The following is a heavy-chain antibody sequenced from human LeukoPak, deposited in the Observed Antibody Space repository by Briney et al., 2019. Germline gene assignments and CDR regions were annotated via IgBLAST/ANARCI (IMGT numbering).Heavy chain of an antibody. J-gene: IGHJ5*02. CDR3: TRDPNGDYIGAFDP. CDR1: GFSFSSFA. CDR2: ITGGHYAT. Sequence: GGSLRLSCAASGFSFSSFAMTWVRQALGKGLECVSSITGGHYATFNTDSVKGRFTTSRDNDKNTLYLQMNSLRADNTAIYYCTRDPNGDYIGAFDPWGQGALVTVSS. D-gene: IGHD4-17*01. V-gene: IGHV3-23*01.